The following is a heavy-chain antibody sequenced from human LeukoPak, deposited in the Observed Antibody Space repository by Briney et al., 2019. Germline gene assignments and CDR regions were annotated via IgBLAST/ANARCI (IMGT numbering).Heavy chain of an antibody. V-gene: IGHV1-2*06. CDR1: GYTFTGYY. CDR3: ARRGYSYGTFDY. CDR2: INPNSGGT. Sequence: ASVKVSCKASGYTFTGYYMHWVRQAPGQGLEWMGRINPNSGGTNYAQKFQGRVTMTRDTSISTAYMELSRLRSDDTAVYYCARRGYSYGTFDYWGQGTLVTVSP. J-gene: IGHJ4*02. D-gene: IGHD5-18*01.